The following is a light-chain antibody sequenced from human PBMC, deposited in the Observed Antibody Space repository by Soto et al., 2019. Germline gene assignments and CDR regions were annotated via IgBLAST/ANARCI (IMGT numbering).Light chain of an antibody. CDR1: QDISNY. CDR3: QQYYKLPIT. Sequence: DIQMTQSPSSLSASVGDRVTITCQASQDISNYLNWYQQKPGKAPKLLIYDASNLETGVPSRFSGSGSGTDFTVTISSLQPEDIATYYCQQYYKLPITCGQGTRLEIK. CDR2: DAS. J-gene: IGKJ5*01. V-gene: IGKV1-33*01.